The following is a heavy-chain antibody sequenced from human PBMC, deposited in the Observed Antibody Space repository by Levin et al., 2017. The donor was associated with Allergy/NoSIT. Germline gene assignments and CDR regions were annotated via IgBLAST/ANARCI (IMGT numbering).Heavy chain of an antibody. CDR3: ASLCLSGWYKMGYF. J-gene: IGHJ4*02. CDR1: GGSFSGYY. D-gene: IGHD6-19*01. Sequence: SETLSLTCAVYGGSFSGYYWSWIRQPPGKGLEWIGEINHSGSTNYNPSLKSRVTISVDTSKNQFSLKLSSVTAADTAVYYCASLCLSGWYKMGYFWGQGTLVTVSS. CDR2: INHSGST. V-gene: IGHV4-34*01.